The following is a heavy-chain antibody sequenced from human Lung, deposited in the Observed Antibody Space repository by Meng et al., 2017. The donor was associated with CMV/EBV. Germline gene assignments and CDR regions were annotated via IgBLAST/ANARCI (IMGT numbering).Heavy chain of an antibody. CDR2: IYYTGST. J-gene: IGHJ4*02. Sequence: HIPASAPGPVKPSQPLSLPSTVSRGSISSGDYYWAWIRQPPGKGLEWIAYIYYTGSTYYTPSLKSRVIISVATSKNQFSLKLNSVTAADTAVYYCARVGGCSGGGCYHRLFDYWGQGTLVTVSS. CDR1: RGSISSGDYY. V-gene: IGHV4-30-4*01. D-gene: IGHD2-15*01. CDR3: ARVGGCSGGGCYHRLFDY.